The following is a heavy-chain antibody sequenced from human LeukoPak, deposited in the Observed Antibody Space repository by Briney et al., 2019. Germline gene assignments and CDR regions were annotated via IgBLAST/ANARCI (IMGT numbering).Heavy chain of an antibody. CDR1: GFTFCSYS. Sequence: PGGSLRLSCAASGFTFCSYSMNWVRQAPGKGLEWVSSISSGSSYIYYADSVKGRFTISRDNAKNSLYLQMNSLRAEDTAVYYCARAHCSSTSCYEDYYYYMDVWGKGTTVTVSS. D-gene: IGHD2-2*01. J-gene: IGHJ6*03. CDR3: ARAHCSSTSCYEDYYYYMDV. V-gene: IGHV3-21*01. CDR2: ISSGSSYI.